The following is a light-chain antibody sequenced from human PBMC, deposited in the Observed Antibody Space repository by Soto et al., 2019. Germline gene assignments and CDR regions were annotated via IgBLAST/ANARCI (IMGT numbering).Light chain of an antibody. CDR2: DVS. Sequence: QSALTQPASVSGSPGQSITISCTGTSSDVGGYNYVSWYQQHPGKAPKLMIYDVSIRPSGVSNRFSGSKSGNTASLTISGLQAEDEADYYCSSYTSSSTPPWVFGGGTKLTVL. CDR1: SSDVGGYNY. V-gene: IGLV2-14*01. CDR3: SSYTSSSTPPWV. J-gene: IGLJ3*02.